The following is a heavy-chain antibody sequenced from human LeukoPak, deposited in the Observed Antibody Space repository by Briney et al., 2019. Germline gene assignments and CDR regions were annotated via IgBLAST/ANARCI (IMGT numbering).Heavy chain of an antibody. J-gene: IGHJ5*02. V-gene: IGHV4-61*02. CDR3: ARDFEAQSFFAFDP. D-gene: IGHD2/OR15-2a*01. CDR1: GGSISSGSYY. CDR2: IYTSGST. Sequence: KSSQTLSLTCTVSGGSISSGSYYWSWIRQPAGKGLEWIGRIYTSGSTNYNPSLKSRVTISVDTSKNQFSLKLSSVTAADTAVYYCARDFEAQSFFAFDPWGQGTLVTVSS.